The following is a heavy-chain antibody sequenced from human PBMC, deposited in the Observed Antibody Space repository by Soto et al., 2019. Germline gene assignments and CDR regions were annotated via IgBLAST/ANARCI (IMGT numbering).Heavy chain of an antibody. J-gene: IGHJ4*02. D-gene: IGHD3-9*01. Sequence: QITLKESGPTLVRPTQTLTLTCAFSGFSLSTSGVGVGWIRQPPGKALEWLAGIYWDDSKHYSTSLRSRLTNLTDTSKYQVVLTMTNMDPMDTGTYYCAHKGPEDWPLDYWGQGTLVTVSS. V-gene: IGHV2-5*02. CDR1: GFSLSTSGVG. CDR3: AHKGPEDWPLDY. CDR2: IYWDDSK.